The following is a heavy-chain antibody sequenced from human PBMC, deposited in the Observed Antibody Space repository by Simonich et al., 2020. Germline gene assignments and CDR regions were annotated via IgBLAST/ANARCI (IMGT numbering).Heavy chain of an antibody. V-gene: IGHV1-2*02. D-gene: IGHD6-13*01. CDR1: GYTFTGYY. CDR3: ARSHIAAAGTGYFQH. Sequence: QVQLVQSGAEVKKPGASVKVSCKASGYTFTGYYMHWVRQAPGQGLGWMGWITPNSGCTNHAQKFQGRVTMTRDTSISTAYMELSRLRSDDTAVYYCARSHIAAAGTGYFQHWGQGTLVTVSS. CDR2: ITPNSGCT. J-gene: IGHJ1*01.